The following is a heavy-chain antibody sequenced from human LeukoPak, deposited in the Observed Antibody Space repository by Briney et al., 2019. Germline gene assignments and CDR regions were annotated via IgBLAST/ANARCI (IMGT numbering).Heavy chain of an antibody. CDR3: ARPREWFSSSSGSLAWFDP. CDR1: GYSISSGYY. V-gene: IGHV4-38-2*01. J-gene: IGHJ5*02. CDR2: IYHSGST. Sequence: SETLSLTCAVSGYSISSGYYWGWIRQPPGKGLEWIGSIYHSGSTYYNPSLKSRLTISVDTSKHQFSLKLSSVTAADTAVYYCARPREWFSSSSGSLAWFDPWGQGTLVTVSS. D-gene: IGHD6-6*01.